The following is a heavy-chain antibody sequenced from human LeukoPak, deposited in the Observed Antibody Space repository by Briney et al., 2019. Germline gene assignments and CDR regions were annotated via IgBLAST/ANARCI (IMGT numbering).Heavy chain of an antibody. Sequence: GGSLRLSCAASGFTFSSYAMSWVRQAPGKGLEWVSAISGSGGSTYYADSVKGRFTISRDNSKNTLYLQMNSLRAEDTAVNYCAKSEVRYSSSWYDYWGQGTLVTVSS. J-gene: IGHJ4*02. V-gene: IGHV3-23*01. CDR1: GFTFSSYA. CDR3: AKSEVRYSSSWYDY. CDR2: ISGSGGST. D-gene: IGHD6-13*01.